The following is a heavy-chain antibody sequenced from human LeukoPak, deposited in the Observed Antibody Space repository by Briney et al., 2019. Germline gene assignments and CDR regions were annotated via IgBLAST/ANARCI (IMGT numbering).Heavy chain of an antibody. CDR2: ISSSSSYI. CDR3: ARASGNSVSDFDY. J-gene: IGHJ4*02. CDR1: GFTLSSYS. V-gene: IGHV3-21*01. D-gene: IGHD4-23*01. Sequence: GGSLRLSCAASGFTLSSYSMNWVRQAPGKGLEWVSSISSSSSYIYYADSVKGRFTISRDNAKNSLYLQMNSLRAEDTAVYYCARASGNSVSDFDYWGQGTLVTVSS.